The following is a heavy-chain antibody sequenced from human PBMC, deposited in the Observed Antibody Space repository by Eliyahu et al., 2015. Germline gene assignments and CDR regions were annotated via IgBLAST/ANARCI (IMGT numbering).Heavy chain of an antibody. D-gene: IGHD2-21*01. CDR1: GFTFSDRY. CDR2: IRRKVESYTT. Sequence: EVQLVESGGGVVQPGGSLILSCAASGFTFSDRYMEWXRQAPGKGLEWITRIRRKVESYTTEYAASVRGRFIIARDDSKNSLYLQMNSLKTEDTAVYYCVRGYGGSESEELDSWGQGTLVTVSS. V-gene: IGHV3-72*01. J-gene: IGHJ4*02. CDR3: VRGYGGSESEELDS.